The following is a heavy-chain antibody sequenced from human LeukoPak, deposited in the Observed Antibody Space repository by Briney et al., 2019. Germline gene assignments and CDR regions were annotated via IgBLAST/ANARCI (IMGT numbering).Heavy chain of an antibody. D-gene: IGHD6-19*01. Sequence: ASVKVSCKASGYTFTSYGISWVRQAPGQGLEWMGWISAYNGNTNYALKLQGRVTMTTDTSTSTAYMELRSLRSDDTAVYYCAREDEFGIAVAGRLNWFDPWGQGTLVTVSS. V-gene: IGHV1-18*01. CDR1: GYTFTSYG. J-gene: IGHJ5*02. CDR3: AREDEFGIAVAGRLNWFDP. CDR2: ISAYNGNT.